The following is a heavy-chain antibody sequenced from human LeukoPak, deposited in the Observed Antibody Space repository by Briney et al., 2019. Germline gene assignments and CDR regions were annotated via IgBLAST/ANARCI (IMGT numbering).Heavy chain of an antibody. V-gene: IGHV3-72*01. CDR2: TRNKANSYTT. D-gene: IGHD6-13*01. J-gene: IGHJ4*02. CDR3: ASWEGSSWFDY. CDR1: GFTFSDHY. Sequence: GGSLRLSCAASGFTFSDHYMDWVRQAPGKGLEWVGRTRNKANSYTTEYAASVKGRFTISRDDSKNSLSLQMNSLKTEDTAVYYCASWEGSSWFDYWGQGTLVTVSS.